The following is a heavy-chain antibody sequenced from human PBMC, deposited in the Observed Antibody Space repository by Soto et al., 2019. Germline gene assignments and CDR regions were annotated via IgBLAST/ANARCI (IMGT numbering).Heavy chain of an antibody. CDR1: GYTFTIYD. CDR3: ASTPDYDFWSGPYYYYYYYMDV. V-gene: IGHV1-8*01. D-gene: IGHD3-3*01. Sequence: GASVKVSCKASGYTFTIYDINWVRQATGQGLEWMGWMNPNSGNTGYAQKFQGRVTMTRNTSISTAYMELSSLRSEDTAVYYCASTPDYDFWSGPYYYYYYYMDVWGKGTTVTVSS. J-gene: IGHJ6*03. CDR2: MNPNSGNT.